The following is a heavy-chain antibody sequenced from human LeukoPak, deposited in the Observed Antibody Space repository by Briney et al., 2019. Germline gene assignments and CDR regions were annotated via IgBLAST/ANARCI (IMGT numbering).Heavy chain of an antibody. CDR2: INHSGST. CDR3: ARHDYYDPFDY. D-gene: IGHD3-22*01. V-gene: IGHV4-34*01. CDR1: GGSFSGYY. Sequence: SETLSLTCAVYGGSFSGYYWSWIRQPPGKGLEWIGEINHSGSTNYNPSLKSRVTISVDTSKNQFSLKLSSVTAADTAVYYCARHDYYDPFDYWGQGTLVTVSS. J-gene: IGHJ4*02.